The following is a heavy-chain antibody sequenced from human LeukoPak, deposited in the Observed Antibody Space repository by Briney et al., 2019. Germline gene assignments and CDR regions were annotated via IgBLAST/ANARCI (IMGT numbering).Heavy chain of an antibody. V-gene: IGHV3-21*01. CDR3: ASGIRERGFDY. CDR1: GLTFTTYA. J-gene: IGHJ4*01. Sequence: GGSLRLSCAASGLTFTTYAMNWVRQAPGRGLEWVSSIEPSGFTIFYANSVKGRFTISRDNAKNSLYLQMNSLRPDDTALYFCASGIRERGFDYWGHGTLVTVSS. D-gene: IGHD1-1*01. CDR2: IEPSGFTI.